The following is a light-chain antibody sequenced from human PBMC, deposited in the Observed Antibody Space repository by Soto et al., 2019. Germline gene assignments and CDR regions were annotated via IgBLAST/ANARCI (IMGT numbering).Light chain of an antibody. Sequence: EIVMTQSPATLSVSPGERASLSCRASQSVSSKLAWYQHKPGQAPRLLIYDASTRDTGFPARFSGSGSGTEFALTVSSLQPEDFAVYDCQQYNRRTPFTFGPGTKVDIK. CDR2: DAS. V-gene: IGKV3-15*01. CDR3: QQYNRRTPFT. CDR1: QSVSSK. J-gene: IGKJ3*01.